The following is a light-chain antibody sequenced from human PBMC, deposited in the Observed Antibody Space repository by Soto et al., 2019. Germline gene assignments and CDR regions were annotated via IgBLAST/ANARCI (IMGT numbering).Light chain of an antibody. J-gene: IGKJ1*01. V-gene: IGKV1-39*01. CDR3: QPSYSTPWS. CDR2: AAS. Sequence: DIQMTQSPSSLSASVGDRVTITCRASQSIRRHLNWYQQKPGKGPKLLFSAASSLQSVVPSRFSVSGCGTDFTLAIRSLQPEDFATSYGQPSYSTPWSFGQGIRVESK. CDR1: QSIRRH.